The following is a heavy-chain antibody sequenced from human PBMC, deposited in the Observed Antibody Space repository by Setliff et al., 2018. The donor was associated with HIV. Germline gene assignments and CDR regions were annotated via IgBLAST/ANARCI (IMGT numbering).Heavy chain of an antibody. V-gene: IGHV2-70*11. CDR2: IDWDDDK. Sequence: SGPTLVNPTQTLTLTCTFSGFSLSTTGMCVTWIRQPPGKALEWLARIDWDDDKYYSTSLKTRLTISKDTSKNQVVLKMTNMDPVDTATYYCARTLTNFWSGYYQTDWGQGTLVTVSS. D-gene: IGHD3-3*01. CDR3: ARTLTNFWSGYYQTD. CDR1: GFSLSTTGMC. J-gene: IGHJ4*02.